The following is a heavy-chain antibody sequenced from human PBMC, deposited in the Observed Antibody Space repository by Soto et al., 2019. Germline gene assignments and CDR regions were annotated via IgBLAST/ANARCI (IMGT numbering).Heavy chain of an antibody. D-gene: IGHD3-9*01. CDR1: GGSISSYY. CDR2: IYYSGST. CDR3: ARDRDMGN. J-gene: IGHJ4*01. V-gene: IGHV4-59*01. Sequence: QVQLQESGPGLVKPSETLSLTCTVSGGSISSYYWSWIRQPPGKGLEWIGYIYYSGSTNYNPSLNSRVTRSVDRSTNQFSLKLSSVTAADTAVYYCARDRDMGNWGHGTLVTVAS.